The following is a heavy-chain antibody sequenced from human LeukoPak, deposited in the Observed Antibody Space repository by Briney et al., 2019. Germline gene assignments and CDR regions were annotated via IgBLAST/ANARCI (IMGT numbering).Heavy chain of an antibody. Sequence: GASVKVSCKASGYTFTGYYMHWVRQAPGQGLEWMGWINPNSGGTNYAQKFQGRVTMTRDTSISTAYMELSRLRSDDTAVYYCARETGYYIVGATALYAWGQGTLVTVSS. V-gene: IGHV1-2*02. CDR1: GYTFTGYY. J-gene: IGHJ5*02. CDR3: ARETGYYIVGATALYA. D-gene: IGHD1-26*01. CDR2: INPNSGGT.